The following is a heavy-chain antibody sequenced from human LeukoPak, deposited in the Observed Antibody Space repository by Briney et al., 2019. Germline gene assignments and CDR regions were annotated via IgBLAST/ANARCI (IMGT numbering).Heavy chain of an antibody. J-gene: IGHJ4*02. Sequence: ASVKVSCKASGGTFSSYAISWVRQAPGQGLGWMGGIIPIFGTANYAQKFQGRVTITADESTSTAYMELSSLRSEDTAVYYCARDGSGYCSGGSCYPAFDYWGQGTLVTVSS. CDR1: GGTFSSYA. V-gene: IGHV1-69*13. CDR2: IIPIFGTA. D-gene: IGHD2-15*01. CDR3: ARDGSGYCSGGSCYPAFDY.